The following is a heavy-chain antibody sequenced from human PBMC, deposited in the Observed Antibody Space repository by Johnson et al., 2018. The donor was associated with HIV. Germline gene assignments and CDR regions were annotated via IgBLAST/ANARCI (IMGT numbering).Heavy chain of an antibody. CDR2: IRNKAKSYTT. D-gene: IGHD3-16*01. V-gene: IGHV3-72*01. Sequence: VQLVESGGGVVQPGRSLRLSCAASGFTFNNAWVSWVRQAPGKGLEWVGRIRNKAKSYTTEDAASVKGRFIISRDDSKNSLYLQMNSLRADDTAVYYCAKGGWGGENSDHYAFDIWGQGTMVIVSS. CDR3: AKGGWGGENSDHYAFDI. CDR1: GFTFNNAW. J-gene: IGHJ3*02.